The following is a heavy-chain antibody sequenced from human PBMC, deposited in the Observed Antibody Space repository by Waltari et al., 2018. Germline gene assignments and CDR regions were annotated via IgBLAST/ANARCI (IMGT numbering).Heavy chain of an antibody. Sequence: QVPLQESGPGLLKPSQTLSLSCTVSGGSISSGSYFWSWIRQPAGKGLEWIGRIYTSGTTDYNPSLKNRVSISVATSKNQFSLKLSSVTAADTAVYYCARGRWPTYYFDYWGLGTLVTVSS. CDR3: ARGRWPTYYFDY. J-gene: IGHJ4*02. V-gene: IGHV4-61*02. CDR1: GGSISSGSYF. CDR2: IYTSGTT.